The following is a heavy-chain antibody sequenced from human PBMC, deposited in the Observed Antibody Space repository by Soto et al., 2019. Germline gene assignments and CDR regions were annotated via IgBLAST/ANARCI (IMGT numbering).Heavy chain of an antibody. V-gene: IGHV1-3*01. J-gene: IGHJ4*02. CDR2: INAGNGNT. Sequence: ASVKVYCKASGYTLTSYAVRWVRQAPGQRLEWMGWINAGNGNTKYSQKFQGRVTITRDTSASTAYMELSSLRSEDTAVYYCARVGATMAYFDYWGQATLVTLSS. CDR1: GYTLTSYA. CDR3: ARVGATMAYFDY. D-gene: IGHD1-26*01.